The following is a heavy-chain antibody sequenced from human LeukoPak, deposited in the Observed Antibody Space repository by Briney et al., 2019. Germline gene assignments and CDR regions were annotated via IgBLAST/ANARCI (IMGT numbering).Heavy chain of an antibody. CDR3: ARDYIAYDPLDY. Sequence: GGSLRLSCAASGFTFSSYDMNWVRQAPGKGLEWVSSISSRSTSIYYADSVKGRFTISRDNAKNSLYLQMNSLRAEDTAVYWCARDYIAYDPLDYWGQGTLVTVSS. D-gene: IGHD3-16*01. V-gene: IGHV3-21*01. CDR2: ISSRSTSI. J-gene: IGHJ4*02. CDR1: GFTFSSYD.